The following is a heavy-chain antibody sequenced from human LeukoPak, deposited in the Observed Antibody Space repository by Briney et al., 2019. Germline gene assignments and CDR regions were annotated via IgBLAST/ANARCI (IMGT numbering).Heavy chain of an antibody. CDR2: IYYSGST. Sequence: SETLSLSCTVSGGSISSHYWSWIRQPPGKGLEWIGYIYYSGSTNYNPSLKSRVTISVDTSKNQFSLKPSSVTAADTAVYYCARGGSGYHYPFDYWGQGTLVTVSS. CDR1: GGSISSHY. CDR3: ARGGSGYHYPFDY. J-gene: IGHJ4*02. D-gene: IGHD3-3*01. V-gene: IGHV4-59*11.